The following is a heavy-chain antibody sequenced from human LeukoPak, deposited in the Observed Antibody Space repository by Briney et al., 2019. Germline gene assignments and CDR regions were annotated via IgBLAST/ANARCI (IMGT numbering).Heavy chain of an antibody. CDR3: ARSFTIFGVVGNWFDP. D-gene: IGHD3-3*01. V-gene: IGHV4-31*03. CDR2: IYYSGST. J-gene: IGHJ5*02. CDR1: GGSISSGGYY. Sequence: PQTLSLTCTVSGGSISSGGYYWSWIRQHPGKGLEWIGYIYYSGSTYYNPSLKSRVTVSVDTSKNQFSLKLSSVTAADTAVYYCARSFTIFGVVGNWFDPWGQGTLVTVSS.